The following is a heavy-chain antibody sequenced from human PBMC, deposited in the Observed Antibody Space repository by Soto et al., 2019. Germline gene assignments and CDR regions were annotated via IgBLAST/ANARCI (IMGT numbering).Heavy chain of an antibody. V-gene: IGHV4-39*01. J-gene: IGHJ6*02. CDR2: IYYSGDT. CDR3: ARNQPQRYCSGGTCRPAYGMDV. D-gene: IGHD2-15*01. CDR1: GGSISSDSVY. Sequence: SETLSLTCTVSGGSISSDSVYWAWIRHPPGKGLEWIGIIYYSGDTYYNPSLAGRLTMSVDTSNQFSLTLRSVTAADTALYYCARNQPQRYCSGGTCRPAYGMDVWGQGTTVTVSS.